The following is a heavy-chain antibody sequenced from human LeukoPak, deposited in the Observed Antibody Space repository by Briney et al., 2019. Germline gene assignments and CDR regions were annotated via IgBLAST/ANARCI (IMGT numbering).Heavy chain of an antibody. V-gene: IGHV3-7*03. Sequence: GGSLRLSCAASGFTFSSYWMSWVRQAPGRGLDWVANIKQDGGEKYYGDSVKGRFTISRDNAKNTLYLQMNSLRAEDTAVYYCAKLVVVTATYWYFDLWGRGTLVSVSS. J-gene: IGHJ2*01. CDR2: IKQDGGEK. CDR3: AKLVVVTATYWYFDL. CDR1: GFTFSSYW. D-gene: IGHD2-21*02.